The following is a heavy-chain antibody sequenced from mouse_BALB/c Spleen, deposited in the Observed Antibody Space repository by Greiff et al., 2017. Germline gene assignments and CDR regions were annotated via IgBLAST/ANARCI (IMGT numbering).Heavy chain of an antibody. Sequence: VQLQESGPGLVAPSQSLSITCTVSGFSLTSYGVHWVRQPPGKGLEWLGVIWAGGSTNYNSALMSRLSISKDNSKSQVFLKMNSLQTDDTAMYYCASSYYYGSSHHWYFDVWGAGTTVTVSS. CDR3: ASSYYYGSSHHWYFDV. CDR2: IWAGGST. D-gene: IGHD1-1*01. CDR1: GFSLTSYG. J-gene: IGHJ1*01. V-gene: IGHV2-9*02.